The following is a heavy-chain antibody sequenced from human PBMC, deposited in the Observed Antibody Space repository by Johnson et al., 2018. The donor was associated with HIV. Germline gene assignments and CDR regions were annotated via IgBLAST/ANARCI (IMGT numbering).Heavy chain of an antibody. CDR2: ISYDGGNK. V-gene: IGHV3-30-3*01. D-gene: IGHD4-23*01. CDR1: GFTFSSYA. J-gene: IGHJ3*02. Sequence: QMLLVESGGGVVQPGRSLRLSCAASGFTFSSYAMHWVRQAPGNGLEWVAVISYDGGNKYYADSVKGRFTISRDNSKNTLYLQMNGLRAEDTAVYYCARDPGNGGRPFDAFDIWGQGTMVTVSS. CDR3: ARDPGNGGRPFDAFDI.